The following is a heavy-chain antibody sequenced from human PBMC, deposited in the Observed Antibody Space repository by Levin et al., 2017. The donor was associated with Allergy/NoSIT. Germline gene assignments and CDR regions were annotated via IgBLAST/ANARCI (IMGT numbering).Heavy chain of an antibody. CDR1: GGSISSYY. CDR2: IYYSGST. CDR3: ARALGGANIVVVPAAIGFDP. Sequence: SETLSLTCTVSGGSISSYYWSWIRQPPGKGLEWIGYIYYSGSTNYNPSLKSRVTISVDTSKNQFSLKLSSVTAADTAVYYCARALGGANIVVVPAAIGFDPWGQGTLVTVSS. D-gene: IGHD2-2*01. V-gene: IGHV4-59*01. J-gene: IGHJ5*02.